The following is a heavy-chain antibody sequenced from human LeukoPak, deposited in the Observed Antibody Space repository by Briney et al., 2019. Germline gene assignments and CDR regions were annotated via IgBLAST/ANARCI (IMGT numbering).Heavy chain of an antibody. CDR2: IWYDGSNK. D-gene: IGHD4-17*01. J-gene: IGHJ4*02. V-gene: IGHV3-33*01. Sequence: GGSLRLSCAASGFTFSNYGMHWVRQAPGKGLQWVAVIWYDGSNKYYADSVKGRFTISRDNSENTLYLQMNSLRAEDTAVYYCAVTTFDYWGQGTLVTVSS. CDR3: AVTTFDY. CDR1: GFTFSNYG.